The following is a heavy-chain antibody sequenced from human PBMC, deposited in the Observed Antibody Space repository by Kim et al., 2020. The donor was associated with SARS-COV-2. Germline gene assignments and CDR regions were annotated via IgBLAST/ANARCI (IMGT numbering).Heavy chain of an antibody. J-gene: IGHJ4*02. CDR2: INTGNHNT. V-gene: IGHV1-3*04. D-gene: IGHD1-7*01. Sequence: ASVKVSCKASGYTFTNYAMHWVRQAPGQRLEWMGWINTGNHNTKYSQKFQGRVTITRDTSASTAYMVLSSLTSEDTAMYYCARDFYGRGTRSTSFDYWGQ. CDR1: GYTFTNYA. CDR3: ARDFYGRGTRSTSFDY.